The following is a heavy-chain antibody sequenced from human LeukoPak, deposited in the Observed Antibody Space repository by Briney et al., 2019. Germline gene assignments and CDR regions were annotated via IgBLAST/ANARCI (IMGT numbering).Heavy chain of an antibody. V-gene: IGHV3-23*01. CDR1: GFTFSSYA. Sequence: PGGSLTLSCAASGFTFSSYAMSWVRQAPGKGLEWVSSISDSGGDTYYADSVKGRFTISRDNSKNTLYLQMNSLRAEDTAIYYCAKDQRTGPNWFDPWGQGTLVTVSS. CDR2: ISDSGGDT. D-gene: IGHD7-27*01. J-gene: IGHJ5*02. CDR3: AKDQRTGPNWFDP.